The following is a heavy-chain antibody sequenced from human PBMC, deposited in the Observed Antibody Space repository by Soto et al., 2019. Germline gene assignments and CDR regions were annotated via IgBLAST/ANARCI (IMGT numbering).Heavy chain of an antibody. CDR1: GFTFSSYG. CDR3: AKDSGLYGDYVTEDY. CDR2: ISYDGSNK. J-gene: IGHJ4*02. D-gene: IGHD4-17*01. Sequence: GGSLRLSCAASGFTFSSYGMHWVRQAPGKGLEWVAVISYDGSNKYYADSVKGRFTISRDNSKNTLYLQMNSLRAEDTAVYYCAKDSGLYGDYVTEDYWGQGTLVTVSS. V-gene: IGHV3-30*18.